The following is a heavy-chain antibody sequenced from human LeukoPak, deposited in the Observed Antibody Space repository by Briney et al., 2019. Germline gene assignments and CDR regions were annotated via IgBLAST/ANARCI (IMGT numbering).Heavy chain of an antibody. J-gene: IGHJ4*02. D-gene: IGHD4-11*01. CDR3: VRATRSPPLDY. CDR1: GFTFSSYA. Sequence: GGSLRLSCAASGFTFSSYAMHWVRQAPGKGLEWVAVISYDGSNKYYAGSVKGRFTISRDNAESSLYLQMNSLRDEDTAVYFCVRATRSPPLDYWGQGALLTVSS. V-gene: IGHV3-30*04. CDR2: ISYDGSNK.